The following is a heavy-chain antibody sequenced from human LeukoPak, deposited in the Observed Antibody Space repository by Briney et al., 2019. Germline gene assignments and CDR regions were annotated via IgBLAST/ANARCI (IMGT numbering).Heavy chain of an antibody. J-gene: IGHJ4*02. CDR1: GGSFSGYY. D-gene: IGHD6-19*01. Sequence: SETLSLTCAVYGGSFSGYYWGWIRQPPGKGLEWIGNIYYSGSTYYNPSLKSRVTISADTSKNQFSLKLNSATAADTAVFYCANQQSSSGWVGSSFDYWGQGTLVTVSS. CDR3: ANQQSSSGWVGSSFDY. CDR2: IYYSGST. V-gene: IGHV4-34*01.